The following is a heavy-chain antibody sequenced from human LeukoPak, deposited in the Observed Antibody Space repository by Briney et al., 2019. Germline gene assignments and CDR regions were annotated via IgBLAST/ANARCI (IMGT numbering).Heavy chain of an antibody. J-gene: IGHJ4*02. D-gene: IGHD3-16*01. V-gene: IGHV3-7*01. CDR2: IKEDGGEK. Sequence: PGGSLRLSCAASGFTLSNHWMSWVRQAPGKGLEWVANIKEDGGEKYYVDSVKGRFTISRDNAKNALYLQMNSLRADDTAVYYCASWGPWSYFDYWGQGTLVTVSS. CDR3: ASWGPWSYFDY. CDR1: GFTLSNHW.